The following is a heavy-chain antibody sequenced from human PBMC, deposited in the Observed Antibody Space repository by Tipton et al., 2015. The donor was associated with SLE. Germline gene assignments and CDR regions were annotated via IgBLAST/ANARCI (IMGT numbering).Heavy chain of an antibody. V-gene: IGHV3-74*01. J-gene: IGHJ4*02. CDR1: GFIFSSYA. Sequence: SLRLSCAASGFIFSSYALGWVRQAPGKGLEWVSRINSDGSSTSYADSVKGRFTISRDNAKNTLYLQMNSLRAEDTAVYYCAKDMVATILGPFDYWGQGTLVTVSS. CDR3: AKDMVATILGPFDY. CDR2: INSDGSST. D-gene: IGHD5-12*01.